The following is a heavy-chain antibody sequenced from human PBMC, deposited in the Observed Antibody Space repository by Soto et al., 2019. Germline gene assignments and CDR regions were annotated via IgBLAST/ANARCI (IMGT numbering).Heavy chain of an antibody. CDR3: ARAMGGPNPVVVPAATLDY. V-gene: IGHV3-33*01. D-gene: IGHD2-2*01. J-gene: IGHJ4*02. Sequence: GGSLRLSCAASGFTFSSYGMHWVRQAPGKGLEWVAVIWYDGSNKYYADSVKGRFTISRDNSKNTLYLQMNSLRAEDTAVYYCARAMGGPNPVVVPAATLDYWGQGTLVTVSS. CDR2: IWYDGSNK. CDR1: GFTFSSYG.